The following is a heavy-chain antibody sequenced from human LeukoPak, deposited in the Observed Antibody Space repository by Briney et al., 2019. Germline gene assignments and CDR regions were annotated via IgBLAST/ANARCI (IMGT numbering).Heavy chain of an antibody. D-gene: IGHD4-23*01. J-gene: IGHJ4*02. CDR2: IYSSGSA. CDR1: GGSINNYY. CDR3: ARLTVVKNADDY. V-gene: IGHV4-59*08. Sequence: SETLSLTCTVSGGSINNYYWSWIRQPPGKGLEWIGYIYSSGSANYNPSLKSRVTISVDTSKNQFSLKLSSVTAADTAVYYCARLTVVKNADDYWGQGTLVTVSS.